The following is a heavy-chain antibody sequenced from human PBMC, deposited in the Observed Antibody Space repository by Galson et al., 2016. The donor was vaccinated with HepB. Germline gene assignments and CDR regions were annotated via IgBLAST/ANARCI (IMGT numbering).Heavy chain of an antibody. J-gene: IGHJ4*02. V-gene: IGHV3-11*04. CDR1: GFTFSYYY. Sequence: SLRLSCAASGFTFSYYYMRWIRQAPGKGLEWVSYISGDGRTINYADSVKGRFTISRGNAKNSLYLHMNSLTGEDTAMYYCASRGSSLYIGWGQGTLVTVSS. CDR2: ISGDGRTI. D-gene: IGHD6-13*01. CDR3: ASRGSSLYIG.